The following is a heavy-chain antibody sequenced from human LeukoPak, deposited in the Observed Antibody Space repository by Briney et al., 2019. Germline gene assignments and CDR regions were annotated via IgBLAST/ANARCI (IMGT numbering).Heavy chain of an antibody. Sequence: SETLSLTCTVSGFFFSNCSHYWVWIRQPPGKGLEWIGRIYYSESTYYNPSLKSRVTISVDTSKNQFSLKLSSVTAADTALYCCAGLCDTKDYYYVYVYFDYRCQGTLVTVSS. CDR2: IYYSEST. V-gene: IGHV4-39*01. D-gene: IGHD3-22*01. J-gene: IGHJ4*02. CDR1: GFFFSNCSHY. CDR3: AGLCDTKDYYYVYVYFDY.